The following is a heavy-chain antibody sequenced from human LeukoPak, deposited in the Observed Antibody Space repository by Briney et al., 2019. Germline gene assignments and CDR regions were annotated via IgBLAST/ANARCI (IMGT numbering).Heavy chain of an antibody. J-gene: IGHJ4*02. Sequence: ASVKVSFKASGYTFTSYGISWVRQAPGQGLEWMGWISAYNGNTNYAQKLPGRVTMTTDTSTSTAYMELRSLRSDDTAVYYSARDWHDYGDYCGYWGQGTLVTVSS. CDR1: GYTFTSYG. CDR2: ISAYNGNT. V-gene: IGHV1-18*01. D-gene: IGHD4-17*01. CDR3: ARDWHDYGDYCGY.